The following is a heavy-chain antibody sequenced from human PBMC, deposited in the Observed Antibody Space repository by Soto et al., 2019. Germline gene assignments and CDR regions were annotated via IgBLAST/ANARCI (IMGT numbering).Heavy chain of an antibody. D-gene: IGHD2-2*01. Sequence: EVQLVESGGGLVQPDRSLRLSCAASGFSFDEYAMHWVRQAPGKGLEWVSGVSWNSGTMGYGDSVRGRFAISRDNAKNSLYLQMNSLRTEDTALYYCAKGFCSSSRCLTYSYMDVWGKATTVTVSS. CDR2: VSWNSGTM. CDR3: AKGFCSSSRCLTYSYMDV. J-gene: IGHJ6*03. V-gene: IGHV3-9*01. CDR1: GFSFDEYA.